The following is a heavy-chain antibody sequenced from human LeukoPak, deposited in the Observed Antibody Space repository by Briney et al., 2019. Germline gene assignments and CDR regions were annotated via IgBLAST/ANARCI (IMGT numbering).Heavy chain of an antibody. CDR3: ARDGSPFSGYSSSWYEIVDVDV. CDR2: IYTSGST. D-gene: IGHD6-13*01. Sequence: SETLSLTCTVSGGSISSYYWSWIRQPAGKGLEWIGRIYTSGSTNYNPSLKSRVTMSVDTSKNQFSLKLSSVTAADTAVYYCARDGSPFSGYSSSWYEIVDVDVWGKGTTVTVSS. V-gene: IGHV4-4*07. J-gene: IGHJ6*04. CDR1: GGSISSYY.